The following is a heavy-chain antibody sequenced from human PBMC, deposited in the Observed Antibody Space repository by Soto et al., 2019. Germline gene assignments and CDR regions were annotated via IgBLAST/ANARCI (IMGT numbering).Heavy chain of an antibody. CDR2: VSGSGSST. D-gene: IGHD3-9*01. Sequence: EEQLLLSGGGSVQPGGSLRLSCVASGFTFSTYAMSWVRQAPGKGLQWVASVSGSGSSTYDDEFVKGRFTVSRDNSKNTLYLQMNNMRAEDTAIYFCAKDPTDGRLVITPLKPWGQGALVTVSS. CDR3: AKDPTDGRLVITPLKP. CDR1: GFTFSTYA. V-gene: IGHV3-23*01. J-gene: IGHJ4*01.